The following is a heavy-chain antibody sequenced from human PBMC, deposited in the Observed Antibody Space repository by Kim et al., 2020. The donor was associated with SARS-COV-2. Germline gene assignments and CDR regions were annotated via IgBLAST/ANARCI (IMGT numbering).Heavy chain of an antibody. CDR3: ARDRYSSSWYGSRYYYGMDV. D-gene: IGHD6-13*01. J-gene: IGHJ6*02. CDR2: IYYSGST. CDR1: GGSISSSSYY. Sequence: SETLSLTCTVSGGSISSSSYYWGWIRQPPGKGLEWIGSIYYSGSTYYNPSLKSRVTISADTSKNQFSLKLSSVTAADTAVYYCARDRYSSSWYGSRYYYGMDVWGQGTTVTVSS. V-gene: IGHV4-39*07.